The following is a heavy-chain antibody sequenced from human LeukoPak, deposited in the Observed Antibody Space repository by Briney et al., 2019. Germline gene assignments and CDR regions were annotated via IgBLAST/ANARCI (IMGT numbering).Heavy chain of an antibody. CDR3: ARDHSVLRYFDWPPGTAFDI. V-gene: IGHV1-69*13. CDR2: IIPIFGTA. J-gene: IGHJ3*02. CDR1: GGTFSSYA. Sequence: SVKVSCKASGGTFSSYAISWVRQAPGQGLEWMGGIIPIFGTANYAQKFQGRVTITADESTSTAYMELSSLRSEDTAVYYCARDHSVLRYFDWPPGTAFDIWGQGTMVTVSS. D-gene: IGHD3-9*01.